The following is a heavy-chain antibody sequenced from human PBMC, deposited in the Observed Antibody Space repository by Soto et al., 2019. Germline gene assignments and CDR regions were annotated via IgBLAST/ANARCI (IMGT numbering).Heavy chain of an antibody. CDR2: MNPNSGNT. J-gene: IGHJ6*02. CDR1: VGTFTSYD. V-gene: IGHV1-8*01. D-gene: IGHD4-4*01. CDR3: ERGGLNSKYEGFYYYYYGMDV. Sequence: ASVKVSCKASVGTFTSYDTNWVRQATGQGLEWMGWMNPNSGNTGYAQKFQGRVTMTRNTSISTAYMELSSLRSEDTAVYYCERGGLNSKYEGFYYYYYGMDVWGQGTTVTVSS.